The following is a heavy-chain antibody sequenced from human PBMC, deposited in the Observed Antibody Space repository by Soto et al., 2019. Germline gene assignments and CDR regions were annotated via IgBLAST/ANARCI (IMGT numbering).Heavy chain of an antibody. CDR2: ISYDGSNK. Sequence: GGSLRLSCAASGFTFSSYGMHWVRQAPGKGLEWVAVISYDGSNKYYADSVKGRFTISRDNSKNTLYLQMNSLRAEDTAVYYFANDFIAVRQTTQNYYYTYGMDVGGQGTTVPVSS. J-gene: IGHJ6*02. CDR1: GFTFSSYG. CDR3: ANDFIAVRQTTQNYYYTYGMDV. D-gene: IGHD6-6*01. V-gene: IGHV3-30*18.